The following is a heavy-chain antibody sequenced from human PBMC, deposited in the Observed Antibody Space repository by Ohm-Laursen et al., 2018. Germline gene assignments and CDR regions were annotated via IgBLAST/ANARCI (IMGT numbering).Heavy chain of an antibody. V-gene: IGHV1-69*13. D-gene: IGHD4-17*01. CDR2: IIPIFGTA. CDR3: ARSNGDYVETFDY. Sequence: SVKVSCKASGGTFSSYAISWVRQAPGQGLEWMGGIIPIFGTANYAQKFQGRVTITADESTSTAYMELSSLRSEDTAVYYCARSNGDYVETFDYWGQGTLVTVSS. CDR1: GGTFSSYA. J-gene: IGHJ4*02.